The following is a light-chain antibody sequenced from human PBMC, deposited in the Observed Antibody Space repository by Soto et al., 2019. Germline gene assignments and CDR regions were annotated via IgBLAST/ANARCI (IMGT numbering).Light chain of an antibody. J-gene: IGLJ2*01. V-gene: IGLV1-40*01. Sequence: QLVLTQPPSVSGAPGKRVTISCTGSSSNIGAGFDVHWYQQLPGTAPKLLIYGNGNRPSGIPDRFSGSKSGTSASLAITGLQAEDEADYYCQSYDNRLSGLFGGGTKVTVL. CDR2: GNG. CDR1: SSNIGAGFD. CDR3: QSYDNRLSGL.